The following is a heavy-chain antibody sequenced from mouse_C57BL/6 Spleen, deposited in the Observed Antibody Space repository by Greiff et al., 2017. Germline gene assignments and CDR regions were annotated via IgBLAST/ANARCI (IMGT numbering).Heavy chain of an antibody. D-gene: IGHD2-1*01. J-gene: IGHJ3*01. CDR3: ARSSGGLLCLAY. CDR2: IDPSDSET. Sequence: QVQLQQPGAELVRPGSSVKLSCKASGYTFTSYWMHWVQQRPIQGLEWIGNIDPSDSETHYNQKFKDKATLTVDKSSSTAYMQLSSLTSEDSAVYYCARSSGGLLCLAYWGQGTLVTVSA. V-gene: IGHV1-52*01. CDR1: GYTFTSYW.